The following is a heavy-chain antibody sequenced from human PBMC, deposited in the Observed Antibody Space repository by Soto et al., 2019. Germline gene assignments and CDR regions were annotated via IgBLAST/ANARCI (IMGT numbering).Heavy chain of an antibody. D-gene: IGHD2-2*01. Sequence: EVQLVESGGGLVQPGGSLRLSCAASGFTFSSYWMSWVRQAPGKGLEWVANIKQDGSEKYYVDSVKGRFTISRDNAKNSLYLQMNSLRAEDTAVYYCARENIVVVPAAIFWFDPWGQGTLVTVSS. V-gene: IGHV3-7*01. CDR2: IKQDGSEK. CDR1: GFTFSSYW. CDR3: ARENIVVVPAAIFWFDP. J-gene: IGHJ5*02.